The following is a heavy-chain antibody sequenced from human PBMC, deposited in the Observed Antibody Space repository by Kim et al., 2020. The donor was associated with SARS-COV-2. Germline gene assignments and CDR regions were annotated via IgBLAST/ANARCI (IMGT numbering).Heavy chain of an antibody. J-gene: IGHJ4*02. Sequence: YTSVRTNYNPSLHSRVTMSVDMSKNQFSLKLSSVTAADTAVYYCASALGHWGQGTLVTVSS. CDR3: ASALGH. V-gene: IGHV4-4*07. D-gene: IGHD3-16*02. CDR2: YTSVRT.